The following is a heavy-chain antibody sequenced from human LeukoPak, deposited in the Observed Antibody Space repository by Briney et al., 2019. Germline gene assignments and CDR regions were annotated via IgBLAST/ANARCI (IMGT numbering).Heavy chain of an antibody. Sequence: GASVKVSCKASGGTFSSYAIGWVRQAPGQGLEWMGGIIPIFGTANYAQKFQGRVTITADESTSTAYMELSSLRSEDTAVYYCASDSSSWYRWFDPWGQGTLVTVSS. D-gene: IGHD6-13*01. CDR3: ASDSSSWYRWFDP. J-gene: IGHJ5*02. CDR2: IIPIFGTA. V-gene: IGHV1-69*13. CDR1: GGTFSSYA.